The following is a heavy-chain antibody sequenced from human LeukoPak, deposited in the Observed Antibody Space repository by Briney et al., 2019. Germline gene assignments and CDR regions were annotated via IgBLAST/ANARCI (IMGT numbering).Heavy chain of an antibody. J-gene: IGHJ4*02. CDR1: GFTFSRYE. CDR2: ISSSGSTI. Sequence: SGGSLRLSCAASGFTFSRYEMNWGRQAPGKGLEWVSYISSSGSTIYYADSVKGRFTISRDNAKNSLYLQMNCLRAEDTAVYYCARRWSTPKKDNYFDYWGQGTLVTVSS. V-gene: IGHV3-48*03. CDR3: ARRWSTPKKDNYFDY. D-gene: IGHD4-23*01.